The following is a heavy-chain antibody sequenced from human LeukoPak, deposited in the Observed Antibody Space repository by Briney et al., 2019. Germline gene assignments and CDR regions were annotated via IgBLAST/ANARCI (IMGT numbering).Heavy chain of an antibody. CDR1: GGSFSGYY. CDR3: ARVTYYYDSSVYYNLQSGAFDI. V-gene: IGHV4-34*01. CDR2: INHSGST. Sequence: SETLSLTCAVYGGSFSGYYWSWIRQPPGKGLEWIGEINHSGSTNYNPSLKSRVTISVDTSKSQFSLRLSSVTAADTAVYYCARVTYYYDSSVYYNLQSGAFDIWGQGTMVTVSS. J-gene: IGHJ3*02. D-gene: IGHD3-22*01.